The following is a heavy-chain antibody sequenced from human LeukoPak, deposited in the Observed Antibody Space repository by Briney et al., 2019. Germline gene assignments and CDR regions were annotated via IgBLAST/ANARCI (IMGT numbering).Heavy chain of an antibody. CDR2: ISSSSSNV. D-gene: IGHD6-19*01. V-gene: IGHV3-21*01. J-gene: IGHJ4*02. CDR3: ARDQMGVAGWVSFDY. Sequence: GGSLRLSCAASGFTFSSYSMNWVRQAPGKGLEWVSSISSSSSNVYYTNSVKGRFTISRDNAKNSLYLQMNSLRAEDTAVYYCARDQMGVAGWVSFDYWGQGPRVSVSS. CDR1: GFTFSSYS.